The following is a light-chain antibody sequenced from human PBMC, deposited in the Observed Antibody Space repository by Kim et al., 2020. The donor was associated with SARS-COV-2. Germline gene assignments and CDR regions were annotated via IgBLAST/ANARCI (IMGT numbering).Light chain of an antibody. Sequence: VALGQTGSITCGGNNSGSKKVHWYQQKPGQAPVLVIYRDSNRPSGIPERFSGSNSGNTATLTISRAQAGDEADYYCQVWDSSTVVFGGGTQLTVL. CDR2: RDS. J-gene: IGLJ2*01. CDR1: NSGSKK. CDR3: QVWDSSTVV. V-gene: IGLV3-9*01.